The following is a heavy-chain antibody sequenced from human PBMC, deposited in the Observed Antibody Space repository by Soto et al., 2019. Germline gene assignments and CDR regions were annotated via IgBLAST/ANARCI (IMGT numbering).Heavy chain of an antibody. D-gene: IGHD5-12*01. CDR3: AREGGYSGYDGHYYYGMDV. V-gene: IGHV4-4*07. CDR2: IYTSGST. CDR1: GGSISSYY. Sequence: QVQLQESGPGLVKPSETLSLTCTVSGGSISSYYWSWIRQPAGKGLEWIGRIYTSGSTNYNPSLKSRVTMSVDTSKNQFSLKLSSVTAADTAVYYCAREGGYSGYDGHYYYGMDVWGQGTTVTVSS. J-gene: IGHJ6*02.